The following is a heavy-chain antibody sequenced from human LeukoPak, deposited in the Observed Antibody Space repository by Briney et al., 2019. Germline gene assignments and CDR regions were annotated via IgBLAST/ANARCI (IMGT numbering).Heavy chain of an antibody. CDR1: GFTFSNYG. J-gene: IGHJ6*03. CDR2: ITGSGGST. V-gene: IGHV3-23*01. Sequence: PPGGSLRLSCAASGFTFSNYGLSWVRQAPGKGLEWVSGITGSGGSTYYADSVKGRFTISRDNSKNSLYLQMNSLRAEDTAVYYCARGGADWELLLISRPYYYMDVWGKGTTVTISS. CDR3: ARGGADWELLLISRPYYYMDV. D-gene: IGHD1-26*01.